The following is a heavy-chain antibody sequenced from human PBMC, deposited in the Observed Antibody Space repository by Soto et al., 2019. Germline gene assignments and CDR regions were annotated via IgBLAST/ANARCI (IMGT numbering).Heavy chain of an antibody. D-gene: IGHD3-3*01. V-gene: IGHV4-30-4*01. CDR1: GGSISSGDYY. CDR3: ARVRSGTYYYYYYGMDV. CDR2: IYYSGST. J-gene: IGHJ6*02. Sequence: SETLSLTCTVSGGSISSGDYYWSWIRQPPGKGLEWIGYIYYSGSTYYNPSLKSRVTISVDTSKNQFSLKLSSVTAADPAVYYCARVRSGTYYYYYYGMDVWGQGTTVTVSS.